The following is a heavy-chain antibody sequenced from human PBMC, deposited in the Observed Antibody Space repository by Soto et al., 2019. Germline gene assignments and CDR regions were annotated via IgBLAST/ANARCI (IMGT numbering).Heavy chain of an antibody. V-gene: IGHV1-18*04. Sequence: GPSVKVSCKASGYTFTSYGISWVRQAPGQGLEWMGWISGYNGDTNYAQKLQGRVTMTTDTSTSTAYMELRSLRSDDTAVYYCARAPQTVAGAGIWYWGQGTLVTVSS. D-gene: IGHD6-13*01. J-gene: IGHJ4*02. CDR3: ARAPQTVAGAGIWY. CDR1: GYTFTSYG. CDR2: ISGYNGDT.